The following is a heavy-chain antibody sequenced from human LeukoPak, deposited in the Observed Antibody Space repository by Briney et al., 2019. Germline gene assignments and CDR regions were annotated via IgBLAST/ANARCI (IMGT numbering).Heavy chain of an antibody. D-gene: IGHD6-19*01. J-gene: IGHJ4*02. Sequence: GGSLRLSCAASGFTFSSYAMSWVRQAPGKGLEWVSAISGSGDTKYYADSVKGRFTISRDNSKNTMYLEVNSLGAEDTAIYYCARGPHYTSGWYFDYWGQGTLVTVSS. CDR1: GFTFSSYA. V-gene: IGHV3-23*01. CDR3: ARGPHYTSGWYFDY. CDR2: ISGSGDTK.